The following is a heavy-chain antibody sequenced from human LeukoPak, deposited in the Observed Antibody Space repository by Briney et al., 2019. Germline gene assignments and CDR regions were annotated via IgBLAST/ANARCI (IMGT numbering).Heavy chain of an antibody. D-gene: IGHD3-22*01. J-gene: IGHJ3*02. CDR3: AREDYYDTNAFSPNYAFDI. Sequence: GGSLRLSCEASGFTFRSYWMHWVRQAPGKGLVWVSRISPDGSRTRYADSVKGRFTISRDNAKNMVYLQMNSLRAEDTAVYYCAREDYYDTNAFSPNYAFDIWGQGTKVTVSS. CDR1: GFTFRSYW. V-gene: IGHV3-74*01. CDR2: ISPDGSRT.